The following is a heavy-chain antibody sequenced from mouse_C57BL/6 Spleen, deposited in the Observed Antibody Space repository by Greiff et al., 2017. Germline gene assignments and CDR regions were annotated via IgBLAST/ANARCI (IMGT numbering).Heavy chain of an antibody. J-gene: IGHJ2*01. D-gene: IGHD2-5*01. V-gene: IGHV5-4*01. CDR1: GFTFSSYA. Sequence: VQLKESGGGLVKPGGSLKLSCAASGFTFSSYAMSWVRQTPEKRLEWVATISDGGSYTYYPNNVKGRFTISRDNAKNTLYLQMSHLKSEDTAMYYCARERPIVTYDYWGQGTTLTVSS. CDR2: ISDGGSYT. CDR3: ARERPIVTYDY.